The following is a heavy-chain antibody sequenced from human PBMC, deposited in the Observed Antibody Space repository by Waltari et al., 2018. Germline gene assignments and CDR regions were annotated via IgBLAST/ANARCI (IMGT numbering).Heavy chain of an antibody. CDR1: GFTFSSHS. J-gene: IGHJ4*02. Sequence: EVQLVESGGGLVKPGGSLRLSCAASGFTFSSHSMNWVRQAPGKGLEWVSSISSSSSYIYYADSVKGRFTISRDNAKNSLYLQMNSLRAEDTAVYYCATTYYDFWSGYPTPHFDYWGQGTLVTVSS. D-gene: IGHD3-3*01. CDR3: ATTYYDFWSGYPTPHFDY. V-gene: IGHV3-21*01. CDR2: ISSSSSYI.